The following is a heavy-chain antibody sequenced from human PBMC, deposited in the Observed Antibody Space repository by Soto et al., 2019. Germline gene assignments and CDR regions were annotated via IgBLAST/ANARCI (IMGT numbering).Heavy chain of an antibody. CDR2: ISSNGGST. Sequence: GGSLRLSCSASGFTFSSYAMHWVRQAPGKGLEYVSAISSNGGSTYYADSVKGRFTISRDNSKNQFSLKLSSVTAADTAVYYCARASYYDNSGHDYWGQGTLVTVSS. CDR3: ARASYYDNSGHDY. V-gene: IGHV3-64*04. CDR1: GFTFSSYA. J-gene: IGHJ4*02. D-gene: IGHD3-22*01.